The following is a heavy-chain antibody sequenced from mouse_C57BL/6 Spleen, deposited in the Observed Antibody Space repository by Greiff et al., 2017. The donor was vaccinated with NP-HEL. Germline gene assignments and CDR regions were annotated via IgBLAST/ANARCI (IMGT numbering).Heavy chain of an antibody. J-gene: IGHJ1*03. CDR3: ARPHYYGSSPGYFDV. V-gene: IGHV1-50*01. CDR1: GYTFTSYW. Sequence: VQLQQSGAELVKPGASVKLSCKASGYTFTSYWMQWVKQRPGQGLEWIGEIDPSDSYTNYNQKFKGKATLTVDTSSSTAYMQLSSLTSEDSAVYYCARPHYYGSSPGYFDVWGTGTTVTVSS. D-gene: IGHD1-1*01. CDR2: IDPSDSYT.